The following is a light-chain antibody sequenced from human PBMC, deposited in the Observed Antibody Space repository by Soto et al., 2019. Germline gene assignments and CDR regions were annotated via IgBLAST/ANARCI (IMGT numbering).Light chain of an antibody. CDR1: SSNIGSYT. Sequence: QSVLTQPPSASGTPGQRVTISCSGSSSNIGSYTVNWYQQLPGTAPKLLIYSNNQRPSGVPDRFSGSKSGTSASLAISGHQSEDEADYYSAAWDDSLNGYVFGTGTKLTVL. CDR3: AAWDDSLNGYV. CDR2: SNN. V-gene: IGLV1-44*01. J-gene: IGLJ1*01.